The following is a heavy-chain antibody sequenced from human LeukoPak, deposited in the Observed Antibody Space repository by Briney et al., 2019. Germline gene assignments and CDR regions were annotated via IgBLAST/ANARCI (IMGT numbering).Heavy chain of an antibody. CDR2: IRSKAYGGTT. D-gene: IGHD6-19*01. CDR3: TRGGEFGRLVGGVFYFDY. CDR1: GFTFGDYA. V-gene: IGHV3-49*03. J-gene: IGHJ4*02. Sequence: GSLRLSCTASGFTFGDYAMRWFRQAPGKGMEWVGFIRSKAYGGTTEYAASVKGRFTISRDDSKSIAYLQMNSLKTEDTAVYYCTRGGEFGRLVGGVFYFDYWGQGTLVTVSS.